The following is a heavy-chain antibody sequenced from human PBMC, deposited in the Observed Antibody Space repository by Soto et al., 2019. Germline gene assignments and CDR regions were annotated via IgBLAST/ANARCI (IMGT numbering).Heavy chain of an antibody. V-gene: IGHV1-46*01. D-gene: IGHD1-26*01. J-gene: IGHJ4*02. Sequence: QVQLVQSGPEMKKPGASVRVSCKASGYTFTSYHMHWVRQAPGQGLEWIGIINPSGDTTTYAQKYQGRVTITRDTSTSTLFMELSSLRYEDTAVYYCARPLIGTYTLAFDYWGQGTLVTVSS. CDR1: GYTFTSYH. CDR2: INPSGDTT. CDR3: ARPLIGTYTLAFDY.